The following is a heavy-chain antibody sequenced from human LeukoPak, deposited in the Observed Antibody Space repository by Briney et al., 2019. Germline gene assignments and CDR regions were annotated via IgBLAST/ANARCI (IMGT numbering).Heavy chain of an antibody. V-gene: IGHV1-24*01. CDR1: GYIFTELA. Sequence: GASVKVSCEVSGYIFTELAMYWVRQAPGKGLEWMGGSDPEDGEIIYAQKFQGRVTMTEDTSTDTAYMELSSLTYEDTAVYYCTMTSPAGYNLVGAFDTWGQGTKVTVSS. D-gene: IGHD5-24*01. CDR2: SDPEDGEI. CDR3: TMTSPAGYNLVGAFDT. J-gene: IGHJ3*02.